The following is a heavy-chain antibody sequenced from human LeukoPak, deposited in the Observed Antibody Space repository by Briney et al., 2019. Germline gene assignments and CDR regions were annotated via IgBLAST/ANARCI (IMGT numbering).Heavy chain of an antibody. V-gene: IGHV5-51*01. CDR2: IYPGDSDT. J-gene: IGHJ4*02. CDR3: ARWGTVTRFVVDY. CDR1: GYSFTNYW. Sequence: GESLKISCKTSGYSFTNYWFAWVRQMPGKGLEWMGIIYPGDSDTRYSPSFQGQVNISVDKSTTTAYLQWRSLKASDTAMYYCARWGTVTRFVVDYWGQGTLVTVSS. D-gene: IGHD4-17*01.